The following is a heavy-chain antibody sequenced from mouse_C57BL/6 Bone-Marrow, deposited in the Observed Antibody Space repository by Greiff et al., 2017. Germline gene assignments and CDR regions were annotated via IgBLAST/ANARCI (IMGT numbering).Heavy chain of an antibody. J-gene: IGHJ2*01. D-gene: IGHD1-1*01. CDR3: ARWGSSYDY. Sequence: VKLMESGAELARPGASVKLSCKASGYTFTSYGLSWVKQRPGPGLEWIGEIYPRSGNTYYNEKFKGKATLTADKSSSAAYMELRSLTSEDSAVYFCARWGSSYDYWGQGTTLTVSS. CDR1: GYTFTSYG. V-gene: IGHV1-81*01. CDR2: IYPRSGNT.